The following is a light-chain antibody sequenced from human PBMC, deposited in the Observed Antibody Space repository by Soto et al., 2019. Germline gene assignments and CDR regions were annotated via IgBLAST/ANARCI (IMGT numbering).Light chain of an antibody. J-gene: IGLJ1*01. CDR1: SSDVGGYNY. Sequence: QSALTQPASVSGSPGQSITISCTETSSDVGGYNYVSWYQQHPGKAPKLMIYDVSNRPSGVSNRFSGSKSGNTASLTISGLRAEDEADYYCSSYTSSSTGVFGTGTKLTVL. CDR3: SSYTSSSTGV. V-gene: IGLV2-14*01. CDR2: DVS.